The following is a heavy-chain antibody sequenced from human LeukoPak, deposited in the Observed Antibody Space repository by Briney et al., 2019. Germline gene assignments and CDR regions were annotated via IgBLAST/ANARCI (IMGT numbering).Heavy chain of an antibody. Sequence: PGGSLGLSCVASGFSFSASAIHWVRQAPGKGLEWVGRIRTKNNNLATTYSESVKGRFTISRDDSKNTASLQMNSLRAEDTATYFCASFDNDGDYYFNYWGRGTLVAVSS. CDR1: GFSFSASA. CDR2: IRTKNNNLAT. V-gene: IGHV3-73*01. J-gene: IGHJ4*02. CDR3: ASFDNDGDYYFNY. D-gene: IGHD4-17*01.